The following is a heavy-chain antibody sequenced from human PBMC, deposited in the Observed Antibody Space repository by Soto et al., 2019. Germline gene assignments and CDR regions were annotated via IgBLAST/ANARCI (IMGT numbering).Heavy chain of an antibody. D-gene: IGHD6-13*01. CDR2: IYYSGAT. V-gene: IGHV4-30-4*01. CDR1: GGSISSGDYY. J-gene: IGHJ3*02. CDR3: ARDSTIAARAFDI. Sequence: QVQLQESGPGLVKPSQTLSLTCTVSGGSISSGDYYWSWIRQPPGKGLEWIGYIYYSGATNYNPSLKSRLIISIDTSKNQFSLRLSSVTAADTAVYFCARDSTIAARAFDIWGQGTMVTVSS.